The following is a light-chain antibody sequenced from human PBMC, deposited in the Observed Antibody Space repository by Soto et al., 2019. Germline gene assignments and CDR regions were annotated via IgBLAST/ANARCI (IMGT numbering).Light chain of an antibody. CDR2: DAS. CDR1: QSVSSY. J-gene: IGKJ3*01. CDR3: QQRSNWPRLFT. Sequence: EIVLTQSPATLSLSPGARATLSCRASQSVSSYLAWYQQKPGQAPRLLIYDASNRATGIPARFSGSGSGTDFTLTISSLEAEDFAVSYCQQRSNWPRLFTFGPGTKVDIK. V-gene: IGKV3-11*01.